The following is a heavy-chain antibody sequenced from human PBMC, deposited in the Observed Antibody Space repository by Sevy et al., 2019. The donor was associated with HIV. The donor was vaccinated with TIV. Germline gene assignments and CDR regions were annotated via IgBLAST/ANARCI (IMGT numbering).Heavy chain of an antibody. CDR2: ISSSSTI. CDR1: GFTFSSYS. V-gene: IGHV3-48*02. CDR3: ARDQGDYYYDSSGYSEDAFDI. J-gene: IGHJ3*02. Sequence: GGSLRLSCAASGFTFSSYSMNWVRQAPGKGLEWVSYISSSSTIYYADSVKVRFTISRDNAKNSLYLQMNSLRDEDTAVYYCARDQGDYYYDSSGYSEDAFDIWGQGTMVTVSS. D-gene: IGHD3-22*01.